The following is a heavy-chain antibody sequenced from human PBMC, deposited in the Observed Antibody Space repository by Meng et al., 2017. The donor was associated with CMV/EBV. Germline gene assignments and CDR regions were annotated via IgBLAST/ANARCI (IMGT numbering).Heavy chain of an antibody. CDR3: ARGPSIVVVHNWFDP. CDR1: GYTLTGYY. D-gene: IGHD2-2*01. V-gene: IGHV1-2*02. CDR2: INPNSGGT. J-gene: IGHJ5*02. Sequence: SGYTLTGYYMHWVRQAPGQGLEWMGWINPNSGGTNYAQKFQGRVTMTRDTSISTAYMELSSLRSEDTAVYYCARGPSIVVVHNWFDPWGQGTLVTVSS.